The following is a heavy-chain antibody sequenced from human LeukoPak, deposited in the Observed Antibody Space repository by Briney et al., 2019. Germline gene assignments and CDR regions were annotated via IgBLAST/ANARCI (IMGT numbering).Heavy chain of an antibody. CDR1: GYTFTGYY. CDR3: ATRGFSGYGDYYGY. V-gene: IGHV1-24*01. CDR2: FDPEDGET. Sequence: GASVKVSCKASGYTFTGYYMHWVRQAPGQGLEWMGGFDPEDGETIYAQKFQGRVTMTEDTSTDTAYMELSSLRSEDTAVYYCATRGFSGYGDYYGYWGQGTLVTVSS. J-gene: IGHJ4*02. D-gene: IGHD4-17*01.